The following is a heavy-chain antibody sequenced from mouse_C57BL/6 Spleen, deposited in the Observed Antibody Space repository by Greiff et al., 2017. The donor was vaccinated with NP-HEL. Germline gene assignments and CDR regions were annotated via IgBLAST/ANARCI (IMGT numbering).Heavy chain of an antibody. Sequence: EVQLVESGGGLVKPGGSLKLSCAASGFTFSSYTMSWVRQTPEKRLEWVATISGGGGNTYYPDSVKGRFTISRDNAKNTLYLQMSSLRSEDTALYYCARNDGKLNYYAMDYWGQGTSVTVSS. CDR2: ISGGGGNT. CDR1: GFTFSSYT. CDR3: ARNDGKLNYYAMDY. J-gene: IGHJ4*01. D-gene: IGHD2-3*01. V-gene: IGHV5-9*04.